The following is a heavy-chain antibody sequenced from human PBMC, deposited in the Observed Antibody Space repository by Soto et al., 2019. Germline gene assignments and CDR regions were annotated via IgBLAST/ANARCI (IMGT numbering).Heavy chain of an antibody. CDR3: ARRLVVRYFDWLSHFDY. CDR1: GGTFSSYA. J-gene: IGHJ4*02. D-gene: IGHD3-9*01. CDR2: IIPIFGTA. Sequence: SVKVSCKASGGTFSSYAISWVRQAPGQGLEWMGGIIPIFGTANYAQKFQGRVTITADESTSTAYMGLSSLRSEDTAVYYCARRLVVRYFDWLSHFDYWGQGTLVTVSS. V-gene: IGHV1-69*13.